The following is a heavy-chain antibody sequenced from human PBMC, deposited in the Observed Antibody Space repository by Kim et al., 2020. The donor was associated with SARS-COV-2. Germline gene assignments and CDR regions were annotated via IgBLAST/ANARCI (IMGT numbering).Heavy chain of an antibody. CDR2: IRAGGSS. Sequence: GGSLRLSCAASGFTFSNYAMAWVRQAPGKGLERVSTIRAGGSSYYADSVKGRFTISRDNSRDTLYLQMNSLRAEDTAVYYCAKGYYNSGTSRGMDVWGQG. D-gene: IGHD3-10*01. CDR1: GFTFSNYA. CDR3: AKGYYNSGTSRGMDV. J-gene: IGHJ6*02. V-gene: IGHV3-23*01.